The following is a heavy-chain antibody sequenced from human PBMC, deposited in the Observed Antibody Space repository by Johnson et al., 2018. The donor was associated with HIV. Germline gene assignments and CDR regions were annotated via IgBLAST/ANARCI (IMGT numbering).Heavy chain of an antibody. CDR2: IKQDGSEK. V-gene: IGHV3-7*01. CDR3: AREGGAAAPDAFDI. J-gene: IGHJ3*02. Sequence: VLLVESGGGMVQPGGSLRLSCAASGFTFSSYWMSWVRQAPGKGLEWVANIKQDGSEKYYVDSVKGRFTISRDNAKNSLYLQMNSLRAEDTAVYYCAREGGAAAPDAFDIWGQGTMVTVSS. CDR1: GFTFSSYW. D-gene: IGHD2-2*01.